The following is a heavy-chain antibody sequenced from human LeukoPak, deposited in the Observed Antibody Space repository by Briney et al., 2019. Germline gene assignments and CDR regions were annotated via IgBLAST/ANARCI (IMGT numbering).Heavy chain of an antibody. J-gene: IGHJ5*02. V-gene: IGHV1-46*01. Sequence: ASVKVSCKASGYTFTSYYMHWVRQAPGQGLEWMGIINPSGGSTSYAQKFQDRVTMTRDMSTSTVYMELSSLRSEDTAMYYCARRIAAAGTGNWFDPWGQGTLVTVSS. D-gene: IGHD6-13*01. CDR3: ARRIAAAGTGNWFDP. CDR1: GYTFTSYY. CDR2: INPSGGST.